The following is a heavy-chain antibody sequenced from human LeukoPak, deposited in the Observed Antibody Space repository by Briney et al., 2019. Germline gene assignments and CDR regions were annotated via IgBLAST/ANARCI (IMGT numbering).Heavy chain of an antibody. V-gene: IGHV1-46*01. CDR3: AREAWDSRGYPPPRSGWYFDL. J-gene: IGHJ2*01. Sequence: ASVKVSCKASGYTFTSYYMHWVRQAPGQGLEWMGIINPSGGSTSYAQKFQGRVTMTRDMSTSTVYMELSSLRSEDTAVYYCAREAWDSRGYPPPRSGWYFDLWGRGTLVTVSS. CDR2: INPSGGST. D-gene: IGHD3-22*01. CDR1: GYTFTSYY.